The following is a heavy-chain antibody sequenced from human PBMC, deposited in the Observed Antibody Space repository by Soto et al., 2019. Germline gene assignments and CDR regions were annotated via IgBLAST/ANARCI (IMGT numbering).Heavy chain of an antibody. CDR2: ISGSGGST. V-gene: IGHV3-23*01. J-gene: IGHJ6*03. Sequence: EVQLLESGGGLVQPGGSLRLSCAASGFTFSSYAMSWVRQAPGKGLEWVSAISGSGGSTYYADSVKGRFTISRDNSKNTLYLQMNSLRAEDTAVYYCAKRNDFWSGFPSYYYYYKDVWGKGTTVTVSS. CDR1: GFTFSSYA. CDR3: AKRNDFWSGFPSYYYYYKDV. D-gene: IGHD3-3*01.